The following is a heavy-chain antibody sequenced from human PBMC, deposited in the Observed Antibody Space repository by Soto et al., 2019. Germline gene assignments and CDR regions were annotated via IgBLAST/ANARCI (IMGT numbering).Heavy chain of an antibody. J-gene: IGHJ5*02. CDR3: AKVFGRLRWGGGFDP. D-gene: IGHD4-17*01. V-gene: IGHV3-23*01. CDR2: ISGSGGST. Sequence: EVQLLESGGGLIQPGGSLRLSCAASGFTFSSYAMSWVRQAPGKGLEWVSSISGSGGSTYYADSVKDRFTISRDSSKNTLYLQMNSLSAEDTAIYYCAKVFGRLRWGGGFDPWGQGTLVTVSS. CDR1: GFTFSSYA.